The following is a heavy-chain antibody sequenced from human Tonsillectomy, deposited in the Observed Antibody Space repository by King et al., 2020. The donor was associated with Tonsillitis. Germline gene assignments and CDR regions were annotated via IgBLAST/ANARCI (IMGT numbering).Heavy chain of an antibody. D-gene: IGHD6-19*01. V-gene: IGHV3-23*04. Sequence: VQLVESGGDLVQPGGSLRLSCAASGFTFSSYAMNWVRQAPGKGLEWVSGISDNGGSTYYADSVKGRFTISRDNSKNTLSMQMNSLRAEDTAVYYCAKPPRYSSGWSDWYFDLWGRGTLVTVSS. CDR2: ISDNGGST. CDR1: GFTFSSYA. CDR3: AKPPRYSSGWSDWYFDL. J-gene: IGHJ2*01.